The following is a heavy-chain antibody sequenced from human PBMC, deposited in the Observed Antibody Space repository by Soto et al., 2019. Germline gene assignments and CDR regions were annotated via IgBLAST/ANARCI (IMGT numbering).Heavy chain of an antibody. J-gene: IGHJ4*02. V-gene: IGHV4-59*08. CDR3: ARTTYYYDSSGYYYTYYFDY. D-gene: IGHD3-22*01. Sequence: SETLSLTCTVSGGSISSHNWNWIRQPPGKGLEWIGYMHYSGNTNYNPSLRSRVTISIDTSKNQFSLKLSSVTAADTAVYYCARTTYYYDSSGYYYTYYFDYWGQGTLVTVSS. CDR2: MHYSGNT. CDR1: GGSISSHN.